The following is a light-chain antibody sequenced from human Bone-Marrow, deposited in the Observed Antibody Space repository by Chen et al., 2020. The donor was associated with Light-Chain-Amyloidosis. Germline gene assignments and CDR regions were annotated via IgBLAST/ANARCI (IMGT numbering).Light chain of an antibody. CDR3: GTWDYSLSVFV. CDR2: DND. V-gene: IGLV1-51*01. Sequence: QSVLTQPSSASGTPGQRVTTSCSGASSNIGINYVYWYQHFPRTDTKLLIYDNDKRPSGIPDQFSGSKSGTSATLGITGLQTEDEADYYCGTWDYSLSVFVFGTGTEVSVL. CDR1: SSNIGINY. J-gene: IGLJ1*01.